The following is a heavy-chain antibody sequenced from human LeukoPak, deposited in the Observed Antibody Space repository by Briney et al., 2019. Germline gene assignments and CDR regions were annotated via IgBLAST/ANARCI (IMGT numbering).Heavy chain of an antibody. J-gene: IGHJ4*02. D-gene: IGHD3-10*01. CDR3: AHSSGSYYYGSDPYYFDY. Sequence: SGPTLVNPTQTLTLTCTFSGFSLSTSGVGLGWIRQPPGKALEWLALIYWDGDKHYSPSLKSRLTITKDTSKNQVVLTMTNMDPVDTATYYRAHSSGSYYYGSDPYYFDYWGQGTLVTVSS. CDR2: IYWDGDK. CDR1: GFSLSTSGVG. V-gene: IGHV2-5*02.